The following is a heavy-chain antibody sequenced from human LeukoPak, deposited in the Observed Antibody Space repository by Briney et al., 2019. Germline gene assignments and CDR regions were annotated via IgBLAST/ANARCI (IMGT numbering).Heavy chain of an antibody. J-gene: IGHJ6*03. Sequence: PGGSLRLSCAASGFTFSSYAMSWVRQAPGKGLEWVSAISGSGGSTYYADSVKGRFTISRDNSKNTLYLQMNSLRAEDTAVYYCAKNRGVQGVLRIYYYYYYMDVWGKGTTVTVSS. CDR1: GFTFSSYA. CDR2: ISGSGGST. V-gene: IGHV3-23*01. D-gene: IGHD3-10*01. CDR3: AKNRGVQGVLRIYYYYYYMDV.